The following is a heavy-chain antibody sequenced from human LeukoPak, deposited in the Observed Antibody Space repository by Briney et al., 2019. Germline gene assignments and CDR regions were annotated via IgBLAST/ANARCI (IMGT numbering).Heavy chain of an antibody. CDR3: APTNNLYYYFDY. D-gene: IGHD1-1*01. CDR1: GYTFTGYY. V-gene: IGHV1-2*02. Sequence: ASVKVSCKASGYTFTGYYMHWVRQAPGQRLEWMGWINPNSGGTNYAQKFQGRVSMTRDTSISTAYMELSRLRSDDTAVYYCAPTNNLYYYFDYWGQGTLVTVSS. CDR2: INPNSGGT. J-gene: IGHJ4*02.